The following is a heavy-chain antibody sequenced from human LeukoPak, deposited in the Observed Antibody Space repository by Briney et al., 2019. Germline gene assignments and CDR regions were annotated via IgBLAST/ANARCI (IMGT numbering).Heavy chain of an antibody. V-gene: IGHV4-59*08. CDR3: ARRVVRGVHLFDY. CDR2: IYPSGNT. Sequence: SETLSLTCTVSGGSISSYYWSWIRQPPGEGLEWIGYIYPSGNTNYNPSLKSRVTTSVDTSKNQFSLKLNSVTAADTAVYYCARRVVRGVHLFDYWGQGTLVTVSS. J-gene: IGHJ4*02. CDR1: GGSISSYY. D-gene: IGHD3-10*01.